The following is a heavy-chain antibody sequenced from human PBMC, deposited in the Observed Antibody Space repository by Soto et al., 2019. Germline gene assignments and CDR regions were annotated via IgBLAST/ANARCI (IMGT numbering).Heavy chain of an antibody. CDR1: GYTFIRYG. V-gene: IGHV1-18*01. D-gene: IGHD3-16*01. Sequence: QVQLAQSANEVKKPGASVRVSCKAAGYTFIRYGIAWVRQAPGQGLEWMGWISPYNDYTGYAQKFQGRVSMTADTATRTMDTNRRGMKSYETVVYLWAKGTSLDYCWGKWGHYGLDDWGQGTSVSVSS. CDR2: ISPYNDYT. CDR3: AKGTSLDYCWGKWGHYGLDD. J-gene: IGHJ6*02.